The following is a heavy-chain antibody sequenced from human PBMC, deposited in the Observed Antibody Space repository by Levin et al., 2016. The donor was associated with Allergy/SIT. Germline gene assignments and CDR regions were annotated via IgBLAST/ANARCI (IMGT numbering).Heavy chain of an antibody. J-gene: IGHJ6*03. Sequence: WIRQPPGKGLEWVAVISYDGSNKFYADSVKGRLTISRDNSRNTLYLQMDSLRAEDTAVYYCAKDIYLWQQLGPYYMDVWGKGTTVTVSS. V-gene: IGHV3-30*18. CDR3: AKDIYLWQQLGPYYMDV. CDR2: ISYDGSNK. D-gene: IGHD6-13*01.